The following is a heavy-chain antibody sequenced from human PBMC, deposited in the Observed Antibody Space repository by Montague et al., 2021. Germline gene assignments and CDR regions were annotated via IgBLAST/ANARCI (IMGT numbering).Heavy chain of an antibody. CDR2: IHYTGSA. D-gene: IGHD2-15*01. Sequence: SETLSLTCTVYGGSISSDNYYWAWIRQPPGKGLGWIGSIHYTGSAHYNPSLNSRVTISVDTSKNQFSLKLSSVTAADTAVYYCARPRVTQDRWFDPWGQGTLVTVSS. CDR1: GGSISSDNYY. J-gene: IGHJ5*02. V-gene: IGHV4-39*01. CDR3: ARPRVTQDRWFDP.